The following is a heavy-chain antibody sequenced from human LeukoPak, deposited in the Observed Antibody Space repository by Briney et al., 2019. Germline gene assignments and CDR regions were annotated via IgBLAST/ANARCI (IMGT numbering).Heavy chain of an antibody. J-gene: IGHJ3*02. CDR2: IVVGSGNT. D-gene: IGHD3-16*01. V-gene: IGHV1-58*01. Sequence: TVKVSCKASGFTFTSSAVQWVRQARGQRLEWIGWIVVGSGNTNYAQKFQERVTITRDMSTSTAYMELSSLRSEDTAVYYCAAGARGDAFDIWGQGTMVTVSS. CDR1: GFTFTSSA. CDR3: AAGARGDAFDI.